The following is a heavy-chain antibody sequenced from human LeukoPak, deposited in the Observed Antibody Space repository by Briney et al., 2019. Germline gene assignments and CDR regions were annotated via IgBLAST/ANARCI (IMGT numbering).Heavy chain of an antibody. CDR3: ARAPVTSCRGAFCYPFDY. V-gene: IGHV3-23*01. CDR2: TSSSDPGT. D-gene: IGHD2-15*01. J-gene: IGHJ4*02. CDR1: GFTFSSYS. Sequence: GGSLRLSCAASGFTFSSYSMNWVRQAPGKGLEWVAATSSSDPGTYHADSVRGRFTISRDNSKNTLYLQMNRLRVEDAAVYYCARAPVTSCRGAFCYPFDYWGQGTLVTVSS.